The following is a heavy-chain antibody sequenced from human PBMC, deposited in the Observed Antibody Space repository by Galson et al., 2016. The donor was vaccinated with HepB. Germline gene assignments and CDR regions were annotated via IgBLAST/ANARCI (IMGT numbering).Heavy chain of an antibody. V-gene: IGHV3-21*01. Sequence: SLRLSCAASGFTLSTYAMSWVRQAPGKGLEWVSSISSSSSYIYYADSVKGRFTISRDNAKNSLYLQMNSLRAEDTAVYYCARAVSWDYGDYAGYWGQGTLVTVSS. CDR2: ISSSSSYI. J-gene: IGHJ4*02. CDR1: GFTLSTYA. D-gene: IGHD4-17*01. CDR3: ARAVSWDYGDYAGY.